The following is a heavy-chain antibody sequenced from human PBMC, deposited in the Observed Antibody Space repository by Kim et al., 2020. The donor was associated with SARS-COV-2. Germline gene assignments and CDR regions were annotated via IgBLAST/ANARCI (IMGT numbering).Heavy chain of an antibody. CDR3: ARGRHGEGLDV. D-gene: IGHD7-27*01. V-gene: IGHV4-4*07. CDR1: GDSITNNY. J-gene: IGHJ6*02. CDR2: IYTSGET. Sequence: SETLSLTCTVSGDSITNNYWSWIRQPAGERLEWIGRIYTSGETNFNPSLKSRITMSADTSRNQFSLKLTSMTAADAAVYYCARGRHGEGLDVWGQRTTVTVSS.